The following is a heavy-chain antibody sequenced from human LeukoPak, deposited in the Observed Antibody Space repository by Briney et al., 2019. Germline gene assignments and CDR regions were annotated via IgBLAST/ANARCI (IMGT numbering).Heavy chain of an antibody. D-gene: IGHD5-12*01. CDR2: ISGDGRTT. CDR1: GVTLSNYW. Sequence: PGGSLRLSCVGSGVTLSNYWMYWVRQGPGKGLVWVSRISGDGRTTDYADSGKGRFTTSRDNAKNSLYLQMNSLRAEDTAVYYCARGGGYGGYDGTFDYWGQGTLVTVSS. CDR3: ARGGGYGGYDGTFDY. J-gene: IGHJ4*02. V-gene: IGHV3-74*01.